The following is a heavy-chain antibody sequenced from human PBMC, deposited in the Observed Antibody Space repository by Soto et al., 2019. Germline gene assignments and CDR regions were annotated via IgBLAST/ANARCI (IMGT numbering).Heavy chain of an antibody. CDR3: ANPYCSSTSCYHYYYAMDV. J-gene: IGHJ6*02. CDR2: MSDSGGST. V-gene: IGHV3-23*01. Sequence: GGSLRLSCAASGFTFSNYAVSWVRQAPGKGLEWVSSMSDSGGSTYYAESVKGRFTISRDNSKNTLYLQMNSLRVEDTAVYYCANPYCSSTSCYHYYYAMDVWGQGTTVTVSS. D-gene: IGHD2-2*01. CDR1: GFTFSNYA.